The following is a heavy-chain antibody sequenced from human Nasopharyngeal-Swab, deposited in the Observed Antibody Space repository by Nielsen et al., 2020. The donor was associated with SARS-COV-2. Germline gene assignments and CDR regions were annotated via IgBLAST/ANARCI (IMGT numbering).Heavy chain of an antibody. CDR2: IYYSGST. Sequence: RQAPGKGLEWFGSIYYSGSTYYNPSLKSRVTISVDTSKNQFSLKLSTVTAADTAVYYCARAGYDSSGYTSYFDYWGQGTLVTVSS. CDR3: ARAGYDSSGYTSYFDY. D-gene: IGHD3-22*01. V-gene: IGHV4-39*01. J-gene: IGHJ4*02.